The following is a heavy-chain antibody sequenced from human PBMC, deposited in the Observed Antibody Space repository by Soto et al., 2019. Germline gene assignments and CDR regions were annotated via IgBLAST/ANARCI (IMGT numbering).Heavy chain of an antibody. J-gene: IGHJ5*02. D-gene: IGHD2-2*01. CDR2: INHSGST. V-gene: IGHV4-34*01. Sequence: PSETLSLTCAVYGGSFSGYYWSWIRRPPGKGLEWIGEINHSGSTNYNPSLKSRVTISVDTSKNQFSLKLSSVTAADTAVYYCAGIVVVPAAMLGPDDWFDPWGQGTLVTVSS. CDR1: GGSFSGYY. CDR3: AGIVVVPAAMLGPDDWFDP.